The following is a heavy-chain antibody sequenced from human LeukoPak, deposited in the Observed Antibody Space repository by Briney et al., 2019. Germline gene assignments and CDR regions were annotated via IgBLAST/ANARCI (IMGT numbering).Heavy chain of an antibody. Sequence: GGSLRLSCAASGFTFRSDWMSWVRQSPEKGLEWAANINPDGSATYYVDSVKGRFIISRDNAKNSLYLQMNSLRAEDTALYYCAKDIGEGGDRGSYFDYWGQGTLVTVSS. D-gene: IGHD2-21*01. CDR3: AKDIGEGGDRGSYFDY. CDR1: GFTFRSDW. CDR2: INPDGSAT. J-gene: IGHJ4*02. V-gene: IGHV3-7*03.